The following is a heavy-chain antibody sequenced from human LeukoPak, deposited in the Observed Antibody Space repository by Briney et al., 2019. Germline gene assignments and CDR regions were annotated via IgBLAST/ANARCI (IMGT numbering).Heavy chain of an antibody. CDR1: GGSSSSSSYY. V-gene: IGHV4-39*07. D-gene: IGHD3-10*01. Sequence: SETLSLTCTVSGGSSSSSSYYWGWIRQPPGKGLEWIGSVYYSGSTYYSPSLKSRVTISVDTSKNQFSLKLSSVTAADTAVYYCARAMVRGLGYFDYWGQGTLVTVSS. CDR2: VYYSGST. CDR3: ARAMVRGLGYFDY. J-gene: IGHJ4*02.